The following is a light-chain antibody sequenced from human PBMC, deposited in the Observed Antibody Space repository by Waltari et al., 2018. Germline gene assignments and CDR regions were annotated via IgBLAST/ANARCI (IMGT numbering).Light chain of an antibody. J-gene: IGKJ2*02. CDR3: QQYNTWPPST. CDR1: QYIRNN. Sequence: EIVMTQSSAALAVSLGERATLACRARQYIRNNVAWYQHKPGQPPRLPLSGASTRATGIPARFSGSGSGTEFSLTISSLQSEDSAIYFCQQYNTWPPSTFGQGTKLEIK. V-gene: IGKV3-15*01. CDR2: GAS.